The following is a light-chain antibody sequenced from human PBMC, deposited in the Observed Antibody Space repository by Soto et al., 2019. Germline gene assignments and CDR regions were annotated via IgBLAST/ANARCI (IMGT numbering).Light chain of an antibody. V-gene: IGKV1-5*03. CDR2: KAS. CDR3: QQSYSTPRT. Sequence: DIRMTQSPSTLSASVRDRVTIPCRASQTISSWLAWFQQRPGRAPKFLIYKASSLKNGVPLRFSGSGSGTQFTLTNSSLQPDDFATYYCQQSYSTPRTFGQGTKVDIK. J-gene: IGKJ1*01. CDR1: QTISSW.